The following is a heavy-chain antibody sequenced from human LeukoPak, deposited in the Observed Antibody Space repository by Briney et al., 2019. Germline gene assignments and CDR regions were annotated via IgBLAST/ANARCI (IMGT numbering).Heavy chain of an antibody. CDR2: IHSSGGST. D-gene: IGHD4-17*01. V-gene: IGHV1-46*01. CDR1: GYTFTSYY. CDR3: ARAHLHYGDSIHDLDY. J-gene: IGHJ4*02. Sequence: ASVKVSCKASGYTFTSYYMHWVRQAPGQGLEWMVIIHSSGGSTSYAQKLRTRVTMTRDTSTSTVYMKLSSLRSEDTAMSYCARAHLHYGDSIHDLDYWGQGTLVTVSS.